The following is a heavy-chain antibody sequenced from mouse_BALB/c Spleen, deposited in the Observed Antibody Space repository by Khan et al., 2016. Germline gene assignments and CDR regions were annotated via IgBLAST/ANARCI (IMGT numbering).Heavy chain of an antibody. CDR2: INTNTGEP. Sequence: QIQLVQSGPELKKPGETVKISCKASGYTFTNYGMNWVKQAPGKGLKWMGWINTNTGEPTYAEEFKGRFAFSLETSARTAYLQINNLKNKDTATYFCAEDYYGSNWFAYWGQGTLVTVSA. CDR1: GYTFTNYG. CDR3: AEDYYGSNWFAY. D-gene: IGHD1-1*01. V-gene: IGHV9-3*02. J-gene: IGHJ3*01.